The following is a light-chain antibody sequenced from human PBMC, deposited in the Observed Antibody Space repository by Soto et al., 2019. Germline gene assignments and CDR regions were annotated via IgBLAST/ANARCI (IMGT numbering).Light chain of an antibody. CDR1: SSDVGGYNY. Sequence: QSALTQPASVSGSPGQSITISCTGTSSDVGGYNYVSWYQQHPGKAPKLMIYDVRNRPSGVSNRFSGSKSANTASLTISGLQAEDEADYYCSSYTTISTYVFGTGTKVTVL. J-gene: IGLJ1*01. CDR3: SSYTTISTYV. CDR2: DVR. V-gene: IGLV2-14*01.